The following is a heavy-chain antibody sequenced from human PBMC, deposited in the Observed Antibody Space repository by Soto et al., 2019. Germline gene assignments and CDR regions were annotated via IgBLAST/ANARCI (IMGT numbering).Heavy chain of an antibody. CDR3: AREAHCSSTSCPGEGFDP. CDR2: INPSGGST. J-gene: IGHJ5*02. D-gene: IGHD2-2*01. CDR1: GYTFTRYY. V-gene: IGHV1-46*03. Sequence: ASVKGSRKASGYTFTRYYMHWGRQAPGQRAEWMGIINPSGGSTSYAQKFQGRVTMTRDTSTSTVYMELSSLRSEDTAVYYCAREAHCSSTSCPGEGFDPWGQGTLVTVSS.